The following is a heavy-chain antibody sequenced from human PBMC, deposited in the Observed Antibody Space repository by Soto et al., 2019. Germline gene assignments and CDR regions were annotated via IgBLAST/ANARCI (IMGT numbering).Heavy chain of an antibody. CDR3: ARDGAQVGIAAGNWFDP. Sequence: QVQLVQSGAEVKKPGASVKVSCKSSGYTFTGYYMHWVRQAPGQGLEWMGWINPNSGGTNYAQKFQGRVTMTRDTSISTAYMELSRLRSDDTAVYYCARDGAQVGIAAGNWFDPWGQGTLVTVSS. D-gene: IGHD6-25*01. CDR1: GYTFTGYY. V-gene: IGHV1-2*02. J-gene: IGHJ5*02. CDR2: INPNSGGT.